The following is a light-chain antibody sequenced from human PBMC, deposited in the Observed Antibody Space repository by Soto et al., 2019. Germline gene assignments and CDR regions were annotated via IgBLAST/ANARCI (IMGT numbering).Light chain of an antibody. CDR2: AAS. V-gene: IGKV1-39*01. Sequence: DIQMTQSPSSLSASVGDRVTITCRASQSISSYLNWYQQKPGKAPKLLIYAASSLRSGVPSRFSGSGSGTDFTLSISSLQPEDVATSYGQQSYSTPPWTVGQGTKVEIK. J-gene: IGKJ1*01. CDR3: QQSYSTPPWT. CDR1: QSISSY.